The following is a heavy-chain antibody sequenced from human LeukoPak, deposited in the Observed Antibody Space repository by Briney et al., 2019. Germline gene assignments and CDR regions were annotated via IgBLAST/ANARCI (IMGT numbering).Heavy chain of an antibody. D-gene: IGHD3-10*01. CDR2: IGTAGDT. V-gene: IGHV3-13*01. CDR1: GFTFSSYD. Sequence: PGGPLRLSCAASGFTFSSYDMHWVRQATGKGLEWVSAIGTAGDTYYPGSVKGRFTISRENAKNSLYLQMNSLRAGDTAVYYCARGGSGSSATDAFDIWGQGTMVTVSS. J-gene: IGHJ3*02. CDR3: ARGGSGSSATDAFDI.